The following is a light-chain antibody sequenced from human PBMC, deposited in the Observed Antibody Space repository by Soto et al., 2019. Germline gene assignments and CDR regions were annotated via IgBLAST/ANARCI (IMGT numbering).Light chain of an antibody. CDR1: SSDFGGYNY. J-gene: IGLJ2*01. CDR2: DVN. CDR3: CSYAVTDVL. V-gene: IGLV2-11*01. Sequence: QSALTQPRSVSGSPGQSVTISCTGTSSDFGGYNYVSWYQQHPGKAPKLMIYDVNKRPSGVPDRFSGSKSGNTASLTISWLQAEDEADYSCCSYAVTDVLFGGGTKVTVL.